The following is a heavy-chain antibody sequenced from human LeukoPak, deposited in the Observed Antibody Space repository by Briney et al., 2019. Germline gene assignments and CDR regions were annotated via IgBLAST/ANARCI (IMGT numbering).Heavy chain of an antibody. CDR1: GGSFSVYY. D-gene: IGHD3-22*01. J-gene: IGHJ4*02. Sequence: SETLSLTCAVCGGSFSVYYWSWIRQPPGKGLEWIGEINHSGSTNYNPSLKSRVTISVDTSKNQFSLKLSSVTAADTAVYYCARGQRITMTDWGQGTLVTVSS. CDR3: ARGQRITMTD. V-gene: IGHV4-34*01. CDR2: INHSGST.